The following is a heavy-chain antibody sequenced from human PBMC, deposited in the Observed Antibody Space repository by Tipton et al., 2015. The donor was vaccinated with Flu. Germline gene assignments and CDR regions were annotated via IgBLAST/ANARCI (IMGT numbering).Heavy chain of an antibody. D-gene: IGHD4-11*01. CDR2: VHRSGNG. CDR3: ARRDYSNYVSEPHNWFDR. J-gene: IGHJ5*01. CDR1: GDSIGSPYF. Sequence: LRLSCSVFGDSIGSPYFWGWIRKPPGGGLEWIGNVHRSGNGYYKPSLKSRVSISVDTSKNQFSLELTSVTAADTAVYYCARRDYSNYVSEPHNWFDRWGQGILVTVSS. V-gene: IGHV4-38-2*01.